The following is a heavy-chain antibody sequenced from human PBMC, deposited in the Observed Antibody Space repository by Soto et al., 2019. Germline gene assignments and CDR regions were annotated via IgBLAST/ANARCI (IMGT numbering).Heavy chain of an antibody. CDR1: GFTFSSYA. CDR3: AKDVHYDIVTGIEYFDH. J-gene: IGHJ1*01. D-gene: IGHD3-9*01. V-gene: IGHV3-23*01. Sequence: GGSLRLSCAVSGFTFSSYAMSWVRQAPGKGLEWVSGISGTGRVTNYAESVKGRFTISRDNPKNTLSLEMKSLRAEDTAVYYCAKDVHYDIVTGIEYFDHWGQGTLVTVSS. CDR2: ISGTGRVT.